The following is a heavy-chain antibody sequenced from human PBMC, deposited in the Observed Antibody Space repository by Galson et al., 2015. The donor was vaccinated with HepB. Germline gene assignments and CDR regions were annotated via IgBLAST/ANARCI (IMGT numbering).Heavy chain of an antibody. CDR1: GFTVSSNY. CDR3: ARLEWFYAFDI. Sequence: SLRLSCAASGFTVSSNYMSWVRQAPGKGLEWVSVIYSGGSTYYADSVKGRFTISRDNSKNTLYLQMNSLRAEDTAVYYCARLEWFYAFDIWGQGTMVTVSS. V-gene: IGHV3-53*01. J-gene: IGHJ3*02. CDR2: IYSGGST. D-gene: IGHD3-3*01.